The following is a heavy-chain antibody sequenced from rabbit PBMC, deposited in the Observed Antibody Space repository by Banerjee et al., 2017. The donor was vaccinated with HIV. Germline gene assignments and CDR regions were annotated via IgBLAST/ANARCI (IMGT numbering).Heavy chain of an antibody. CDR3: ASSAGYFYASFTL. Sequence: QSLEESGGGLVKPEGSLTLTCKASGFSFSSGYYMCWVRQAPGKGLEWIACIDGSSDYTWYASWAKGRFPIAKTSSTTVTLQMTSLTAADTATYFCASSAGYFYASFTLWGPGTLVTVS. D-gene: IGHD6-1*01. V-gene: IGHV1S40*01. CDR1: GFSFSSGYY. CDR2: IDGSSDYT. J-gene: IGHJ4*01.